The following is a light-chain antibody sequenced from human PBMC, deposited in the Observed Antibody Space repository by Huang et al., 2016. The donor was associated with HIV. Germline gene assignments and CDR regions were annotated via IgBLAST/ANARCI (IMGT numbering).Light chain of an antibody. V-gene: IGKV1-39*01. CDR3: QQSYSTPRVT. CDR1: QRLSNY. J-gene: IGKJ3*01. Sequence: DIQMTQSPSSLSASVGDRVTITCRASQRLSNYLNWYQQKPGKAPKRLIYAASSLQSGVPPRFSGSGSGTDFTLTIGSLQPEDFATYYCQQSYSTPRVTFGPGTKVDIK. CDR2: AAS.